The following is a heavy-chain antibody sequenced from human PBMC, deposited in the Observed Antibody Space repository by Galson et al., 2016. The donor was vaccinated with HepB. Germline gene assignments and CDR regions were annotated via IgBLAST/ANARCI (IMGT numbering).Heavy chain of an antibody. CDR1: GDSVSNGTYY. J-gene: IGHJ4*02. D-gene: IGHD2/OR15-2a*01. V-gene: IGHV4-61*01. Sequence: SETLSLTCTVSGDSVSNGTYYWSRIRQTPGKGLEYIGYVYFSGSTKSSPSLESRVNISVDTSKNQFSPKLSSVTAADTALYYCARGVLRLSSFDYWGQGTLVTVSS. CDR3: ARGVLRLSSFDY. CDR2: VYFSGST.